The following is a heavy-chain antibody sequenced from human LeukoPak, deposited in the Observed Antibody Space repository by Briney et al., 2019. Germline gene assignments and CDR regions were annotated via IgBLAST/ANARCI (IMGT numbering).Heavy chain of an antibody. D-gene: IGHD6-19*01. Sequence: GGSLRLSCAASGFTFSGYEMNWVRQAPGKGLEWVSYISSSGSIIYYADSVKGRFTISRDNAKNSLYLQMNSLRAEDTAVYYCARDDAGYSSGWYWVYWGQGTLVTVSS. CDR1: GFTFSGYE. V-gene: IGHV3-48*03. J-gene: IGHJ4*02. CDR3: ARDDAGYSSGWYWVY. CDR2: ISSSGSII.